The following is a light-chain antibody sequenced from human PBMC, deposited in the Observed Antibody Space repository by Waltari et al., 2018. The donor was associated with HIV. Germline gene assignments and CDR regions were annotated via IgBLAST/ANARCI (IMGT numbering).Light chain of an antibody. CDR2: AAT. CDR3: QQYKTFPLT. V-gene: IGKV1D-16*01. J-gene: IGKJ4*01. CDR1: QGVSSW. Sequence: DIQMTQSPSSLSASVGDRLTITCRASQGVSSWVAWYQHKPDKAPKALIYAATNLQSGVPSRFSGSGSGTIFTLIISGLQPEDFATYYCQQYKTFPLTFGGGTKV.